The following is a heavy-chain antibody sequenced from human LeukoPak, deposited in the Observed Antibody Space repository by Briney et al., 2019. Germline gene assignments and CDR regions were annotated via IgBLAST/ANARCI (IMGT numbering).Heavy chain of an antibody. J-gene: IGHJ4*02. Sequence: SETLSLTCTVSGGSISSSSYYWGWIRQPPGKGLEWIGSIYYSGSTYYNPSLKSRVTIPVDTSKNQFSLKLSSVTAADTAVYYCARSSVAGPDFDYWGQGTLVTVSS. CDR3: ARSSVAGPDFDY. V-gene: IGHV4-39*01. CDR1: GGSISSSSYY. CDR2: IYYSGST. D-gene: IGHD6-19*01.